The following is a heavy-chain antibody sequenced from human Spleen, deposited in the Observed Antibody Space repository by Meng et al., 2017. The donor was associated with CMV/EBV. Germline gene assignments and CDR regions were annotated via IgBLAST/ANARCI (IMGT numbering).Heavy chain of an antibody. CDR1: GGTFSSET. J-gene: IGHJ4*02. CDR2: IIPLFGVG. Sequence: SVKVSCKTSGGTFSSETFSWVRQAPGQGLEWMGGIIPLFGVGKNAQKFQGRVTITADKSTSTAYMELASLRSEDTAIYYCARSVRVAGILDGWGQGTLVTVS. V-gene: IGHV1-69*10. D-gene: IGHD6-19*01. CDR3: ARSVRVAGILDG.